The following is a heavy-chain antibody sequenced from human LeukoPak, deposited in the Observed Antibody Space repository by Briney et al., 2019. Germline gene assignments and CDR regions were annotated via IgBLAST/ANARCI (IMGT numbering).Heavy chain of an antibody. D-gene: IGHD3-22*01. CDR3: ARDSSGYCLFDY. CDR2: IYSGGST. CDR1: GGSIRSSYYY. J-gene: IGHJ4*02. V-gene: IGHV3-53*01. Sequence: ETLSLTCTVSGGSIRSSYYYWGWIRQPPGKGLEWVSVIYSGGSTYYADSVKGRFTISRDNSKNTLYLQMNSLRAEDTAVYYCARDSSGYCLFDYWGQGTLVTVSS.